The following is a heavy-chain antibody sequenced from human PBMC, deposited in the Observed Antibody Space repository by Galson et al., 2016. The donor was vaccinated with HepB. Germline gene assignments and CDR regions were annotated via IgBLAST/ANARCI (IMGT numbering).Heavy chain of an antibody. V-gene: IGHV3-74*01. Sequence: SLRLSCAASGFTFSSYWMHWVRQAPGKGLVWVSRINGDGSSTNYADSVKRRFTISRDNAKNTLYLQMNSLRAEDTAVYYCARDPSRAVTAIYWGLGTLVTVSS. D-gene: IGHD2-21*02. CDR2: INGDGSST. J-gene: IGHJ4*02. CDR3: ARDPSRAVTAIY. CDR1: GFTFSSYW.